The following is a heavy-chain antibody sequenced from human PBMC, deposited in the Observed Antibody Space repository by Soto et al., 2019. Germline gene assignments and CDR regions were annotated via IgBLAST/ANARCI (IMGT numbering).Heavy chain of an antibody. D-gene: IGHD3-22*01. V-gene: IGHV3-13*01. CDR3: ARVHYYDSSAYYRGLWYFDL. CDR1: GFTFSSYD. Sequence: QSGGSLRLSCAASGFTFSSYDMHWVRQATGKGLEWVSAIGTAGDTYYPGSVKGRFTISRENAKNSLYLQMNSLRAGDTAVYYCARVHYYDSSAYYRGLWYFDLWGRGTLVTVSS. J-gene: IGHJ2*01. CDR2: IGTAGDT.